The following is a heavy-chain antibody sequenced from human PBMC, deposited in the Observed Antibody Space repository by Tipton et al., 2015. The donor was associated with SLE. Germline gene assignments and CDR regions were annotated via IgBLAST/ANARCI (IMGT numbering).Heavy chain of an antibody. CDR1: GGSIRSYY. CDR3: ARGPAGSAAYLDY. V-gene: IGHV4-4*09. Sequence: TLSLTCTVSGGSIRSYYWTWIRQPPGRRLEWIAYIYHSGITNYNPSLQSRVTISVDTSKKQISLKLSSMTAADTAVYYCARGPAGSAAYLDYWGQGTLVTVSS. CDR2: IYHSGIT. J-gene: IGHJ4*02.